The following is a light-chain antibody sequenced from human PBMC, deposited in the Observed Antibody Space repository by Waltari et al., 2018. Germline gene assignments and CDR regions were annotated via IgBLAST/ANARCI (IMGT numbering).Light chain of an antibody. Sequence: ELVLTQSPGTLSLSPGERATLSCRASQSVSSSYLAWYQQKPGQAPRLLIYGASSRATGIPDRLSGSGSGTDFTLTISRLEPEDFAVYYCQQYGSSPIFTFGPGTKVDIK. CDR3: QQYGSSPIFT. J-gene: IGKJ3*01. V-gene: IGKV3-20*01. CDR1: QSVSSSY. CDR2: GAS.